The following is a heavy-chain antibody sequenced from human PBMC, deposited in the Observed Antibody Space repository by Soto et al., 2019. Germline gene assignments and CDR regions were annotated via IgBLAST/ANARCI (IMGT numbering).Heavy chain of an antibody. CDR2: ISSTTNYI. V-gene: IGHV3-21*06. J-gene: IGHJ4*02. D-gene: IGHD7-27*01. Sequence: GSLLLSCTASGFDFGDYYMSWVRQAPGKGLEWVSSISSTTNYIYYGDSMKGRFTISRDNAKNSLYLEMNSLRAEDTAVYYCARESEDLTSNFDYWGQGTLVTVSS. CDR3: ARESEDLTSNFDY. CDR1: GFDFGDYY.